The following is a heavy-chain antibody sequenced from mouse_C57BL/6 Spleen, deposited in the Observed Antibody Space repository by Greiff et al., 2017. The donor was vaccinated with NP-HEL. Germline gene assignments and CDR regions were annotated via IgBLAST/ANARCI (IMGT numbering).Heavy chain of an antibody. CDR3: ALYYDYSWFAY. D-gene: IGHD2-4*01. J-gene: IGHJ3*01. Sequence: QVQLQQPGAELVKPGASVKVSCKASGYTFTSYWMHWVKQRPGQGLEWIGRIHPSDSDTNYNQKFKGKATLTVDKSSSTAYMQLSSLTSEDSAVYYCALYYDYSWFAYWGQGTLVTDSA. CDR2: IHPSDSDT. V-gene: IGHV1-74*01. CDR1: GYTFTSYW.